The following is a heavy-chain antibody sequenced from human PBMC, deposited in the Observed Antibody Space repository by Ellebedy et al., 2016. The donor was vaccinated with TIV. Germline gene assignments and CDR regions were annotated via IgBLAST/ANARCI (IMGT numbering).Heavy chain of an antibody. CDR2: IYYIGST. CDR1: GGSISSYY. D-gene: IGHD3-10*01. J-gene: IGHJ5*02. Sequence: MPSETLSLTCTVSGGSISSYYWSWIRQPPGKGLEWIWYIYYIGSTNYNPSLKSRVTISVDTSKNQFSLKLSSVTAADTAVYYCPRQRWFGELSWGQGTLVTVSS. V-gene: IGHV4-59*08. CDR3: PRQRWFGELS.